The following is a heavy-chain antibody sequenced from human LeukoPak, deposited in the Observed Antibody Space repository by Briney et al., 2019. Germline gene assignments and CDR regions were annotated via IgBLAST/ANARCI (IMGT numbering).Heavy chain of an antibody. D-gene: IGHD5-18*01. J-gene: IGHJ4*02. CDR1: GFTFGGYA. Sequence: GGTLRISCTATGFTFGGYAMSWVRQAPGKGLEWVGFIRSKAYGGTTEYAASVKGRFTISRDDSKSIAYLQMNSLKTEDTAVYYCTRSRRGYSYLWGQGTLVTVSS. CDR3: TRSRRGYSYL. V-gene: IGHV3-49*04. CDR2: IRSKAYGGTT.